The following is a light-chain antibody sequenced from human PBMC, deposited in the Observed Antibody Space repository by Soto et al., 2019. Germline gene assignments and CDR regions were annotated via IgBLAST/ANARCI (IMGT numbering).Light chain of an antibody. CDR2: GAS. CDR1: QSVSSN. CDR3: QHYKNWPLT. V-gene: IGKV3-15*01. J-gene: IGKJ4*01. Sequence: EIVMTQSPATLSVSPGERVTLSCRASQSVSSNSAWYQQKRGRTPRLLIYGASTRATGIPARFSGSGSGTEFTLTISSRQSEDSAVYYCQHYKNWPLTYGGGTNVEIK.